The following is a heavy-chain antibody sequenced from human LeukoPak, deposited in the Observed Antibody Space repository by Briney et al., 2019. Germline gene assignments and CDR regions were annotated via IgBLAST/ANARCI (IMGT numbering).Heavy chain of an antibody. J-gene: IGHJ3*02. CDR2: IIPIFGTA. D-gene: IGHD2-2*01. CDR3: ARRYCSSTSCYLGAFDI. Sequence: SVKVSCKASGGTFSSYAISWVRQAPGQGLEWMGGIIPIFGTANYAQKFQGRVTITADKSTSTAYMELSSLRSKDTAVYYCARRYCSSTSCYLGAFDIWGQGTMVTVSS. CDR1: GGTFSSYA. V-gene: IGHV1-69*06.